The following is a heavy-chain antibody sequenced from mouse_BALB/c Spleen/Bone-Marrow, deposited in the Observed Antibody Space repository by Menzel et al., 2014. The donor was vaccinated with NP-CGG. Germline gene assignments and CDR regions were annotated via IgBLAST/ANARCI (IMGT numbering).Heavy chain of an antibody. CDR1: GYTFSTYW. CDR3: ARAYRYGRYAMDY. V-gene: IGHV1-9*01. Sequence: VKLVESGAELMKPGASVKISCKVTGYTFSTYWIEWGKQRPGHGLEWIGEILPGSGSINYNEKFKGKATFTADTSSNTAYIQLSSLTSEDSAVYYCARAYRYGRYAMDYWGQGTSVTVSS. J-gene: IGHJ4*01. CDR2: ILPGSGSI. D-gene: IGHD2-14*01.